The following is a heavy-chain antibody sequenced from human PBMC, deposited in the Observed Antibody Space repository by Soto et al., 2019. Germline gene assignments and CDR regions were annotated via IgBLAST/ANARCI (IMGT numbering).Heavy chain of an antibody. V-gene: IGHV3-23*01. CDR1: GFTFSSYA. CDR3: AKRLRDCTGDSCYPVFAY. Sequence: EVQLLESGGGLVQPGGSLRLSCAASGFTFSSYAMNWVRRAPGKGLELVSAISGGGDNTYYADSVKGRFTISRDNSKNPRYLQINSLRAEDTAVYACAKRLRDCTGDSCYPVFAYCGQGTLVTVSS. D-gene: IGHD2-15*01. J-gene: IGHJ4*02. CDR2: ISGGGDNT.